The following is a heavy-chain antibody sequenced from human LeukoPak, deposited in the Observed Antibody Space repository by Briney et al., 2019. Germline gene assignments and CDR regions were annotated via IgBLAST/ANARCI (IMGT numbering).Heavy chain of an antibody. Sequence: SETLSLTCTVSGGSMSYYYWSWIRQPPGKGLQWIGYIYYSGSTNYSPSLRSRVSMSVETSKNQFSLKLSAVTAADTAVYYCARQSHPDSGGYQDAFDIWGQGTMVTVSS. CDR2: IYYSGST. CDR3: ARQSHPDSGGYQDAFDI. J-gene: IGHJ3*02. V-gene: IGHV4-59*01. CDR1: GGSMSYYY. D-gene: IGHD3-22*01.